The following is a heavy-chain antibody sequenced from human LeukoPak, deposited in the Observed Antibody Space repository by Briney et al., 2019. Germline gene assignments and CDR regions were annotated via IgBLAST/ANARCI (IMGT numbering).Heavy chain of an antibody. J-gene: IGHJ6*02. CDR3: ARDLGYGDYRYGMDV. D-gene: IGHD4-17*01. CDR2: IIPIFGTA. Sequence: SVKVSCKVSGGTFSSYAISWVRQAPGQGLEWMGGIIPIFGTANYAQKFQGRVTITADESTSTAYMELSSLRSEDTAVYCCARDLGYGDYRYGMDVWGQGTTVTVSS. V-gene: IGHV1-69*13. CDR1: GGTFSSYA.